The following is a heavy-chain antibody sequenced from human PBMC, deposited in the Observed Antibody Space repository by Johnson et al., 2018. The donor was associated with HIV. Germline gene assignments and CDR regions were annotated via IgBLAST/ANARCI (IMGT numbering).Heavy chain of an antibody. CDR1: AFTFSRHA. J-gene: IGHJ3*02. V-gene: IGHV3-30*04. CDR3: AKDIYGYDAFDI. D-gene: IGHD5-24*01. Sequence: QVQLVESGGGVVQPERSLRLSCSASAFTFSRHAMHWVRQAPGKGPEWVACISYDGSNKYYADSVKGRFTISRDNSKNTLYLQMNRLRAEDTALYYCAKDIYGYDAFDIWGQGTMVTVSS. CDR2: ISYDGSNK.